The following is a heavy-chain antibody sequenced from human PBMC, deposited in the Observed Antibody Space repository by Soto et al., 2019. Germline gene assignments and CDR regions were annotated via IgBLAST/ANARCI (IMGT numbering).Heavy chain of an antibody. CDR1: GFTFSSYW. Sequence: GGSLRLSCAASGFTFSSYWMSWVRQAPGKGLEWVANIKQDGSEKYYVDSVKGRFTISRDNAKNSLYLQMNSLRAEDTAVYYCAREGNLYSSSWYFDYWGQGTLVTVSS. CDR2: IKQDGSEK. V-gene: IGHV3-7*01. J-gene: IGHJ4*02. CDR3: AREGNLYSSSWYFDY. D-gene: IGHD6-13*01.